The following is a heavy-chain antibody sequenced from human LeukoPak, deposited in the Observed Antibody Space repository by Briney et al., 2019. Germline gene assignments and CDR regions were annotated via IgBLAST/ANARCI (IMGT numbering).Heavy chain of an antibody. CDR1: GFTFSSYA. CDR2: ISYDGSNK. CDR3: AKGPPNIEAVVTFDY. D-gene: IGHD2-21*02. V-gene: IGHV3-30-3*01. J-gene: IGHJ4*02. Sequence: GSLRLSCAASGFTFSSYAMHWVRQAPGKGLEWVAVISYDGSNKYYADSVKGRFTISRDNSKNTLYLQMNSLRAEDTAVYYCAKGPPNIEAVVTFDYWGQGTLVTVSS.